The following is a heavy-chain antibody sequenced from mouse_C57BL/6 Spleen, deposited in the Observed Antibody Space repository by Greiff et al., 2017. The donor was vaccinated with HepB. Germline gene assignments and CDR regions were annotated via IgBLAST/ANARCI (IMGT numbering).Heavy chain of an antibody. D-gene: IGHD1-1*01. CDR3: AREDGSYYFDD. CDR1: GYTFTDYY. CDR2: INPNNGGT. V-gene: IGHV1-26*01. Sequence: EVQLQQSGPELVKPGASVKISCKASGYTFTDYYMNWVKQSHGKSLEWIGDINPNNGGTSYNQKFKGKATLTVDKSSSTAYMELRSLTSEDSAVYYCAREDGSYYFDDWGQGTTLTVSS. J-gene: IGHJ2*01.